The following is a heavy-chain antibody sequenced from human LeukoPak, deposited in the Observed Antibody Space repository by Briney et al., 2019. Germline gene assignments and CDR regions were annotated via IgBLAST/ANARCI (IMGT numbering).Heavy chain of an antibody. CDR3: ARESTYYYDSSGFQD. J-gene: IGHJ4*02. Sequence: PSETLSLTCAVSGGSISSSNWWSWVRQPPGKGLEWIGEIYHSGSTNYNPSLKSRVTISVDKSKNQFSLKLSSVTAAGTAVYYCARESTYYYDSSGFQDWGQGTLVTVSS. CDR1: GGSISSSNW. D-gene: IGHD3-22*01. V-gene: IGHV4-4*02. CDR2: IYHSGST.